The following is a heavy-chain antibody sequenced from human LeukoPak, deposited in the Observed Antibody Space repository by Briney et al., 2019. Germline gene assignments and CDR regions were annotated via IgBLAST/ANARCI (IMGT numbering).Heavy chain of an antibody. D-gene: IGHD1-26*01. J-gene: IGHJ6*02. CDR2: MNTNSGNT. CDR3: ATQLVGATTGYYYYYGMDV. Sequence: ASVKVSCKASGYTFTSYDINWVRQATGQGLGWMGGMNTNSGNTGYAQKFKGKVTMTRDTSISTAYMELSSLRSEDTAVYYCATQLVGATTGYYYYYGMDVWGQGTTVTVSS. CDR1: GYTFTSYD. V-gene: IGHV1-8*01.